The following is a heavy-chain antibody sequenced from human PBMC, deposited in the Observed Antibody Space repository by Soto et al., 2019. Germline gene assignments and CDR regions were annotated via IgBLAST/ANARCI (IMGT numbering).Heavy chain of an antibody. J-gene: IGHJ4*02. Sequence: PGGSLRLSCAASGFTLSSYWMSWVRQAPGKGLEWVANIKQDGSEKYYVDSVKGRFTISRDNAKNSLYLQMNSLRAEDTAVYYCARGAKTHIVVVPAAISYWGQGTLVTVSS. CDR2: IKQDGSEK. CDR1: GFTLSSYW. CDR3: ARGAKTHIVVVPAAISY. D-gene: IGHD2-2*01. V-gene: IGHV3-7*01.